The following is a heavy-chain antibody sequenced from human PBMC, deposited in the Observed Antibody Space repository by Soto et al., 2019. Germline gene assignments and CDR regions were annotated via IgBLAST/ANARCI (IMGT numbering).Heavy chain of an antibody. Sequence: SETLALTCAVSGYSISSVYDWGWIRQPPGKGLEWIGSIYHSGGTYYNPSIKSRVTISVDTSKNQFSLKLSSVTAADTAVYYCAREGYSYGSDFDYWGQGTLVTVSS. CDR3: AREGYSYGSDFDY. D-gene: IGHD5-18*01. V-gene: IGHV4-38-2*02. CDR2: IYHSGGT. CDR1: GYSISSVYD. J-gene: IGHJ4*02.